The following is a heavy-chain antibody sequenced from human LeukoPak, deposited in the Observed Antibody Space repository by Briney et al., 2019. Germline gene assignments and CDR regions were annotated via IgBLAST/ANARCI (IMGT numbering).Heavy chain of an antibody. J-gene: IGHJ4*02. CDR2: ISSSSSYI. CDR1: GFTFSSYS. V-gene: IGHV3-21*01. D-gene: IGHD1-26*01. CDR3: ARVVAGSCFDY. Sequence: GGSLRLSCAASGFTFSSYSMNWVRQAPGKGLEWVSSISSSSSYIYYADSVKGRFTISRDNAKNSLYLQMNSLRAEDTAVYYCARVVAGSCFDYWGQGTLVTVSS.